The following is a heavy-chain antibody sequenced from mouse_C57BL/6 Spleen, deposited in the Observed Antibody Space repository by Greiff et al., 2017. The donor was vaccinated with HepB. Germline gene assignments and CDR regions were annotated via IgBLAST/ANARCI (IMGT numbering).Heavy chain of an antibody. J-gene: IGHJ4*01. Sequence: VQLQQSGAELVMPGASVKLSCKASGYTFTSYWMHWVKQRPGQGLEWIGEIDPSDSYTNYNQKFKGKSTLTVDKSSSTAYMQLSSLTSEDSAVYYCARVLHYYGSSYDYAMDYWGQGTSVTVSS. D-gene: IGHD1-1*01. CDR2: IDPSDSYT. CDR3: ARVLHYYGSSYDYAMDY. CDR1: GYTFTSYW. V-gene: IGHV1-69*01.